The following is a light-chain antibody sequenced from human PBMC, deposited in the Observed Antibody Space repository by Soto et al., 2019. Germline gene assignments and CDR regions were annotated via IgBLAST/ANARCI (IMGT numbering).Light chain of an antibody. CDR1: XXDLAIYNY. CDR3: SSYTDSSNYV. CDR2: QVT. J-gene: IGLJ1*01. V-gene: IGLV2-14*01. Sequence: GQSITISCTGTXXDLAIYNYLSSYQHQPGKAPKLMIYQVTNRPSGVSNRFSGSRSGNTASLTISGLQAEDEADYYCSSYTDSSNYVFGTGTKLTVL.